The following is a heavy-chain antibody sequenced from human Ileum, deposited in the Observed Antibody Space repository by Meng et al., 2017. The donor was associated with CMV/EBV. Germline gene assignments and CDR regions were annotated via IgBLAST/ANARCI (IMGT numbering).Heavy chain of an antibody. D-gene: IGHD3-16*01. Sequence: LRVLGQASVKPSDPLSLTCSVSGGPISCYYWSWVLQPAGKRLEWIGRIDPSGSRNYNPSLRDRITVSVDTSKNQFSLRLTSVTAADTAVYYCARECVGEGDNCQWDYWFDPWGHGTLVTVSS. V-gene: IGHV4-4*07. CDR2: IDPSGSR. J-gene: IGHJ5*02. CDR3: ARECVGEGDNCQWDYWFDP. CDR1: GGPISCYY.